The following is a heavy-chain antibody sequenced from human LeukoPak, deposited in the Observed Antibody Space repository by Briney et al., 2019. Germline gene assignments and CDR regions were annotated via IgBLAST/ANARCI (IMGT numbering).Heavy chain of an antibody. D-gene: IGHD6-13*01. J-gene: IGHJ3*02. CDR2: IIPIFGTA. CDR3: ARSIAGAGLDAFDI. CDR1: GGTFSSYA. Sequence: SVKVSCKASGGTFSSYAISWVRQAPGQGLEWMGRIIPIFGTANYAQKFQGRVTITTDESTSTAYMELSSLRSEDTAVYYCARSIAGAGLDAFDIWGQGTMVTVSS. V-gene: IGHV1-69*05.